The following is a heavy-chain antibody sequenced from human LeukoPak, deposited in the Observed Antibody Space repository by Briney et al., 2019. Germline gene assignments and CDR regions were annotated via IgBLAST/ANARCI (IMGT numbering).Heavy chain of an antibody. Sequence: SETLPLTCAVSGYSISSGYYWGWIRQPPGKGLEWIGSIYHSGRTYYNPSLKSRVTISVDTSKNQFSLKLTSVTAADTAVYYCARHNRVRGYMDVWGKGTTVTVSS. D-gene: IGHD3-10*01. V-gene: IGHV4-38-2*01. CDR1: GYSISSGYY. J-gene: IGHJ6*03. CDR2: IYHSGRT. CDR3: ARHNRVRGYMDV.